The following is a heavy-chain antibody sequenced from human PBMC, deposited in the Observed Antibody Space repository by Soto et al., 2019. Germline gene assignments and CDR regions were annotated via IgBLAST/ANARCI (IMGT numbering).Heavy chain of an antibody. J-gene: IGHJ6*03. Sequence: GGSLRLSCAASGFTVSSNYMSWVRQAPGKGLEWVSVIYSGGSTYYADSVKGRFTISRDNSKNTLYLQMNSLRAEDTAVYHCARDYSSSWVGYYYYYMDVWGKGTTVTVSS. CDR1: GFTVSSNY. CDR2: IYSGGST. D-gene: IGHD6-13*01. CDR3: ARDYSSSWVGYYYYYMDV. V-gene: IGHV3-66*01.